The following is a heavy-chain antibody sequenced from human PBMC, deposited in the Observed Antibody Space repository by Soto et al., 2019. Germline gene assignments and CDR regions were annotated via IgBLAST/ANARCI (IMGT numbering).Heavy chain of an antibody. CDR1: GFTFSSYA. J-gene: IGHJ6*02. D-gene: IGHD3-22*01. Sequence: GGSLRLSCAASGFTFSSYAMSWVRQAPGKGLEWVSAISGSGGSTYYADSVKGRFTISRDNSKNTLYLQMNSLRAEDTAVYYCAKGKVAPYYYDSSGYYRGPHYYGMDVWGQGTTVTVSS. CDR2: ISGSGGST. V-gene: IGHV3-23*01. CDR3: AKGKVAPYYYDSSGYYRGPHYYGMDV.